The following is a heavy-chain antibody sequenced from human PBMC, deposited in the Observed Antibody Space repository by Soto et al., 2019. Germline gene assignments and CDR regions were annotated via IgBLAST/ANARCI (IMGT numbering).Heavy chain of an antibody. V-gene: IGHV6-1*01. CDR1: GDSFSSNSAA. J-gene: IGHJ4*02. CDR3: ATISGSKGFDY. CDR2: TYYRSKWYN. Sequence: SQTLSLTCAISGDSFSSNSAAWNGIRQSPSRGLEWLGRTYYRSKWYNDYAVSVKSRITINPDTSKKQFSLQLNSVTPEDTAAYYCATISGSKGFDYWGQGTLVTVSS. D-gene: IGHD1-26*01.